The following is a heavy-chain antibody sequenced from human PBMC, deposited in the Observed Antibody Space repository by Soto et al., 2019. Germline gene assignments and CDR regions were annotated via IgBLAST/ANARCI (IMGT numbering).Heavy chain of an antibody. CDR3: ARSYCSSTSCYRGYKCFDP. J-gene: IGHJ5*02. CDR1: GGTFSSYA. V-gene: IGHV1-69*13. D-gene: IGHD2-2*02. Sequence: SVKVSCKASGGTFSSYAISWVRQAPGQGLEWMGGIIPIFGKANYAQKFQGRVTITEDESTSTAYMELSSLRSEDTAVYYCARSYCSSTSCYRGYKCFDPWGQGTLVTVSS. CDR2: IIPIFGKA.